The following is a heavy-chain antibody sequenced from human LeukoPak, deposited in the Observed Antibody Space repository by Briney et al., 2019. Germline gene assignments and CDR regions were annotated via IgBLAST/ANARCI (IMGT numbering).Heavy chain of an antibody. CDR2: ISGSGGST. V-gene: IGHV3-23*01. CDR1: GFTFSSYG. CDR3: ARVTSYYYYMDV. J-gene: IGHJ6*03. Sequence: GGSLRLSCAASGFTFSSYGMSWVRQAPGKGLEWVSAISGSGGSTYYADSVKGRFTISRDNAKNSLYLQMNSLRAEDTAVYYCARVTSYYYYMDVWGKGTTVTVSS.